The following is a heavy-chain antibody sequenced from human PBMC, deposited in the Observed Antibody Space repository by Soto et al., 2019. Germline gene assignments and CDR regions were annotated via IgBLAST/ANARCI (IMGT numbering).Heavy chain of an antibody. Sequence: SETLSLTCTVSGGSISSGGYYWSWIRQHPGEGLEWIGYIYYSGSTYYNPSLKSRVTISVDTSKNQFSLKLSPVTAADTAVYYCARTVPAYYDILTGYLRYYFDYWGQGTLVTVSS. CDR1: GGSISSGGYY. J-gene: IGHJ4*02. D-gene: IGHD3-9*01. CDR3: ARTVPAYYDILTGYLRYYFDY. CDR2: IYYSGST. V-gene: IGHV4-31*03.